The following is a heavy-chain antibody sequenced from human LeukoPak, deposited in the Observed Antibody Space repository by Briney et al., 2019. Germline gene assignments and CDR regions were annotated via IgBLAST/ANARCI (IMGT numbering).Heavy chain of an antibody. CDR1: GFTFSSYA. CDR2: ISYDGSNK. CDR3: AIGPPDGGYCSGGSCYPDAFDI. Sequence: PGRSLRLSCAASGFTFSSYAMHWVRQAPGKGLEWVAVISYDGSNKYYADSVKGRFTISRDNSKNTLYLQMNSLRAEDTAVYYCAIGPPDGGYCSGGSCYPDAFDIWGQGTMVTVSS. V-gene: IGHV3-30-3*01. J-gene: IGHJ3*02. D-gene: IGHD2-15*01.